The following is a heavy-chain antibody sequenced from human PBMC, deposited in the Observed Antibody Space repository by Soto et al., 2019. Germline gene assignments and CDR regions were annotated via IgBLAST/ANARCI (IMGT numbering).Heavy chain of an antibody. J-gene: IGHJ4*02. Sequence: QLQLQESGPGLVKPSETLSLTCTVSGGSISSSSYYWGWIRQPPGKGLEWIGSIYYSGSTYYNPSLKSRVTISVDTSKNQFSLKLTSVTAADTAVYYCASLLDWGSGNSWGQGTLVTVSS. D-gene: IGHD3-10*01. CDR3: ASLLDWGSGNS. V-gene: IGHV4-39*01. CDR2: IYYSGST. CDR1: GGSISSSSYY.